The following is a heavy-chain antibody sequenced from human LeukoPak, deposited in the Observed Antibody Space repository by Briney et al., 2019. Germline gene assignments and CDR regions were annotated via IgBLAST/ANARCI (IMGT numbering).Heavy chain of an antibody. D-gene: IGHD7-27*01. J-gene: IGHJ4*02. CDR2: INPNTDGT. CDR1: GYTFTDYY. Sequence: EASVKVSCKASGYTFTDYYMHWVRQAPGQGLEWMGWINPNTDGTNYAQKSQGRVTMTRATSITTAYMELSRLRSDDTAVYYCSRGSTANWGWGQGTLVTVSS. V-gene: IGHV1-2*02. CDR3: SRGSTANWG.